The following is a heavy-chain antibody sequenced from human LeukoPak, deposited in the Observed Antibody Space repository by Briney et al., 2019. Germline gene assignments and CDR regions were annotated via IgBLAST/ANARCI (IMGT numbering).Heavy chain of an antibody. V-gene: IGHV4-39*01. J-gene: IGHJ4*02. CDR2: ILYGGST. CDR3: ARRIEGSGFD. Sequence: PSETLSLTCTVSGGSISSGSYYWGGIRQPPGKELEWIGNILYGGSTYYNPSLKSRVTISVDTSKNQFSLKLSSVTAADTAVYYCARRIEGSGFDWGQGTLVTVSS. CDR1: GGSISSGSYY. D-gene: IGHD3-10*01.